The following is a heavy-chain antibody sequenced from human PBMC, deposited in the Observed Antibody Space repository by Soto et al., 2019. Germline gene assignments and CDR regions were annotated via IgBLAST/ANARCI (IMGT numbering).Heavy chain of an antibody. CDR1: GYTFTGYY. Sequence: ASGKVCGKASGYTFTGYYIHWVRQAPGQGLEWMGSISPHSGGPNYAQRFQGRVTMTRDTSMTTVYMEMSGLTSDDTAVYYCAREEQTGANYYLDYWGQGTLVTVSS. J-gene: IGHJ4*02. CDR3: AREEQTGANYYLDY. D-gene: IGHD7-27*01. CDR2: ISPHSGGP. V-gene: IGHV1-2*02.